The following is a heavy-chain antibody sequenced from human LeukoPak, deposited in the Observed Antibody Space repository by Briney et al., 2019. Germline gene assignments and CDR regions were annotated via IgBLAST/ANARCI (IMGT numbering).Heavy chain of an antibody. Sequence: RGSLRLSCAASGFTFSSYGMHWVRQAPGKGLEWVAVISYDGSNKYYADSVKGRFTISRDNSKNTLYLQMNSLRAEDTAVYYCANMDYYGSGSYYNPYWGQGTLVTVSS. J-gene: IGHJ4*02. V-gene: IGHV3-30*18. CDR1: GFTFSSYG. CDR2: ISYDGSNK. D-gene: IGHD3-10*01. CDR3: ANMDYYGSGSYYNPY.